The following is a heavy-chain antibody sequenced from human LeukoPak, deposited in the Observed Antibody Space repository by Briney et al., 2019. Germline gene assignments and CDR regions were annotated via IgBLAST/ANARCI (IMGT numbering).Heavy chain of an antibody. Sequence: GESLRLSCAASGFTFSSYGMHWVRQTPGKGLEWVAVIWYDGSNKYYADSVKGRFTISRDNSKNTLYLQMNSLRAEDTAVYYCAKGAGQLGWYGGPDYWGQGTLVTVSS. CDR2: IWYDGSNK. CDR3: AKGAGQLGWYGGPDY. J-gene: IGHJ4*02. D-gene: IGHD6-19*01. CDR1: GFTFSSYG. V-gene: IGHV3-33*06.